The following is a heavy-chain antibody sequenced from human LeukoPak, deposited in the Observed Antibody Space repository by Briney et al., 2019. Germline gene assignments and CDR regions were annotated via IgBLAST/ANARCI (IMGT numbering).Heavy chain of an antibody. CDR1: GGSIRSYY. J-gene: IGHJ6*02. V-gene: IGHV4-59*08. Sequence: SETLSLTCTVSGGSIRSYYWSWIRQPPGKGLEWIGYIYYSGSTNYNPSLKSRVTISVDTSKNQFSLKLSSVTAADTAVYYCARSGAEAGSLMDVWGQGTKVTVSS. CDR2: IYYSGST. CDR3: ARSGAEAGSLMDV. D-gene: IGHD6-19*01.